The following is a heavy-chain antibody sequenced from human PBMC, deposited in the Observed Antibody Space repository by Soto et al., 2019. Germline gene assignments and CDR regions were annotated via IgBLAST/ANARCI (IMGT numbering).Heavy chain of an antibody. J-gene: IGHJ4*02. CDR3: ATPGYSYGLYYFDY. CDR1: GYTLTELS. D-gene: IGHD5-18*01. V-gene: IGHV1-24*01. CDR2: FDPEDGET. Sequence: ASVKVSCKVSGYTLTELSMHWVRQAPGKGLEWMGGFDPEDGETIYAQKFQGRVTMTEDTSTDTAYMELSSLRSEDTAVYYCATPGYSYGLYYFDYWGQGTLVTVSS.